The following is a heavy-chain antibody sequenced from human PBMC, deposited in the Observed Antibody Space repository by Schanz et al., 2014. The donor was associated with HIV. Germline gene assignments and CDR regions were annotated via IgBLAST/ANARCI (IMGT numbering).Heavy chain of an antibody. V-gene: IGHV1-69*13. CDR3: ARSRYGDYPYYFDY. Sequence: QVQLVQSGAEVKKPGASVKVSCKASGGTFGSYDLSWVRQAPGQGLEWMGRINPIYNIANYAQKFQGRVTITADESTSTAYMELSSLRSEDTAVYYCARSRYGDYPYYFDYWGQGTLVTVSS. CDR2: INPIYNIA. J-gene: IGHJ4*02. D-gene: IGHD4-17*01. CDR1: GGTFGSYD.